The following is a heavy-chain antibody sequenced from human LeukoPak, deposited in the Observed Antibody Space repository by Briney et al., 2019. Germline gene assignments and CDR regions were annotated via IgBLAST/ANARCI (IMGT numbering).Heavy chain of an antibody. CDR2: ISWNSGSI. CDR1: GFTFDDYA. V-gene: IGHV3-9*01. Sequence: PGRSLRLSCAASGFTFDDYAMHWVRQAPGKGLEWVSGISWNSGSIGYADSVKGRFTISRDNAKNSLYLQMNSLRAEDTALYYCAKEVQNWNYRKWFDPWGQGTLVTVSS. J-gene: IGHJ5*02. CDR3: AKEVQNWNYRKWFDP. D-gene: IGHD1-7*01.